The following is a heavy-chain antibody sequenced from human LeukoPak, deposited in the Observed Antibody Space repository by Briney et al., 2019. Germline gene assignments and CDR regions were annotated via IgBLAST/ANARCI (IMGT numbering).Heavy chain of an antibody. D-gene: IGHD1-26*01. J-gene: IGHJ5*01. CDR3: TRVLGGGILWFDY. V-gene: IGHV3-72*01. CDR1: GFTFSDHY. CDR2: CKNKANSYTT. Sequence: GGSLRLSCTASGFTFSDHYMDWVRQAPGKGPEWVGRCKNKANSYTTDYAACVKGRFAVSRDDSKKSLYLQMNSLKTEDTAVCYCTRVLGGGILWFDYWCQGALVTVSS.